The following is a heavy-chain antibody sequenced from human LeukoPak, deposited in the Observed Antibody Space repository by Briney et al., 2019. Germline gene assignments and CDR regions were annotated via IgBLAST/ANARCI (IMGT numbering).Heavy chain of an antibody. J-gene: IGHJ5*02. D-gene: IGHD3-10*01. CDR2: INPNSGGT. Sequence: ASVKVSCKASGGTFSSYAISWVRQAPGQGLEWMGRINPNSGGTNYAQKFQGRVTMTRDTSISTAYMELSRLRSDDTAVYYCARPLITYNWFDPWGQGTLVTVSS. V-gene: IGHV1-2*06. CDR1: GGTFSSYA. CDR3: ARPLITYNWFDP.